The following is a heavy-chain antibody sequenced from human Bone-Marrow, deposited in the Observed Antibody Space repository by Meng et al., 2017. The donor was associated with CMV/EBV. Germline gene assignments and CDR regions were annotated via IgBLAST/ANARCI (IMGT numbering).Heavy chain of an antibody. V-gene: IGHV3-74*01. CDR2: INSDGSST. D-gene: IGHD1-26*01. CDR3: ARGPPTAEWELLGIFLL. Sequence: GESLKISCAASGFTFSSYWMHWVRQAPGKGLVWVSRINSDGSSTSYADSVKGRFTISRDNAKNTLYLQMNSLRAEDTAVYYCARGPPTAEWELLGIFLLWGQGTLVTVSS. J-gene: IGHJ4*02. CDR1: GFTFSSYW.